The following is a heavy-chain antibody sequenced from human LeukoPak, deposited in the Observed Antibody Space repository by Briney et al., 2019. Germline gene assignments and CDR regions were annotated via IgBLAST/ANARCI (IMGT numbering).Heavy chain of an antibody. CDR3: ARDRVSLPLRYFDWLLSPRTTPYYYYYMDV. CDR1: GYTFTSYG. D-gene: IGHD3-9*01. V-gene: IGHV1-18*01. Sequence: GASVKVSCKASGYTFTSYGISWVRQAPGQGLEWMGWISVYNGNTNYAQKLQGRVTMTTDTSTSTAYMELRSLRSDDTAVYYCARDRVSLPLRYFDWLLSPRTTPYYYYYMDVWGKGTTVTISS. CDR2: ISVYNGNT. J-gene: IGHJ6*03.